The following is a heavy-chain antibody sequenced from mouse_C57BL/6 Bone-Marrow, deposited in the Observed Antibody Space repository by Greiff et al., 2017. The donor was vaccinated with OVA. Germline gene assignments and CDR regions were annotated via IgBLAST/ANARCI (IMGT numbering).Heavy chain of an antibody. J-gene: IGHJ4*01. V-gene: IGHV2-5*01. CDR2: IWRGGST. Sequence: VKVVESGPGLVQPSQSLSITCTVSGFSLTSYGVHWVRQSPGKGLEWLGVIWRGGSTDYNAAFMSRLSITKDNSKSQVFFKMNSLQADDTAIYYCAKLGPYYYAMDYWGQGTSVTVSS. D-gene: IGHD4-1*01. CDR1: GFSLTSYG. CDR3: AKLGPYYYAMDY.